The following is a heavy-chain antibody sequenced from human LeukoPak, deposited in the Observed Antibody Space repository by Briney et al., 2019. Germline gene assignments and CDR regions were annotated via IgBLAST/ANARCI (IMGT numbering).Heavy chain of an antibody. V-gene: IGHV4-34*01. CDR3: ARDRPYSSSWYAPGWFDP. J-gene: IGHJ5*02. Sequence: SETLSLTCAVYGGSFSGYYWSWIRQPPGKGLEWIGEINHSGSTNYNPSLKSRVTISVDTSKNQFSLKLSSVTAADTAVYYCARDRPYSSSWYAPGWFDPWGQGTLVTVSS. CDR2: INHSGST. D-gene: IGHD6-13*01. CDR1: GGSFSGYY.